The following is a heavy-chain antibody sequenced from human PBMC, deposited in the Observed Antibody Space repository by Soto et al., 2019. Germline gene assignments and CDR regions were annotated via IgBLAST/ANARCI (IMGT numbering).Heavy chain of an antibody. CDR2: ISTNSGHT. D-gene: IGHD1-1*01. J-gene: IGHJ1*01. CDR3: AREDYRQLAH. CDR1: GYTFTNYG. V-gene: IGHV1-18*04. Sequence: QVQLVQSGAEVKKPGASVKVSCKASGYTFTNYGISWVRQAPGQGLEWMGWISTNSGHTDYAQNLRGSVTMTTDTSTTTAYMELRSLRSDDTAVYYCAREDYRQLAHWGQGTLVTVSS.